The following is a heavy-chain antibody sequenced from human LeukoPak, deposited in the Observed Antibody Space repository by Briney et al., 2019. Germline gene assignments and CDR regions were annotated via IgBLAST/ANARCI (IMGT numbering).Heavy chain of an antibody. D-gene: IGHD1-26*01. Sequence: GASVKVSCKASGYTFTTYYMHWVRQAPGQGPEWMGIINPSGGSTSYAQKFQGRVTMTRDASTNTVYMELSSLRSEDTAVYYCAGDLSGSPRNQYDYWGQGTLVTVSS. V-gene: IGHV1-46*01. CDR1: GYTFTTYY. CDR2: INPSGGST. J-gene: IGHJ4*02. CDR3: AGDLSGSPRNQYDY.